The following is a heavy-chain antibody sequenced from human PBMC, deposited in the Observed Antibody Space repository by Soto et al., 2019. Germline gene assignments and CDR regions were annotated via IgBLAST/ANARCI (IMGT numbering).Heavy chain of an antibody. CDR1: GFTFSTFA. J-gene: IGHJ3*01. D-gene: IGHD3-3*01. CDR3: AKSYYDFWSGYPKDAFDV. Sequence: QVQLVESGGGVVQPGRSLRLSCAASGFTFSTFAMHWVRQAPGKGLEWVAVISYDGSSEVCVDSVKGRFTISRDNSKNTLYLQMNSLRREDTAVYYCAKSYYDFWSGYPKDAFDVWGQGTMVTVSS. V-gene: IGHV3-30*18. CDR2: ISYDGSSE.